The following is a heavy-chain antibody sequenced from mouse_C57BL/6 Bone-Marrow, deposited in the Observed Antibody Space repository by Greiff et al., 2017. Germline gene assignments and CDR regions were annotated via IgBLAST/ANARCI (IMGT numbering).Heavy chain of an antibody. CDR3: TRFLYAMDY. J-gene: IGHJ4*01. V-gene: IGHV14-4*01. CDR2: IDPENGDT. CDR1: GFNIKDDY. Sequence: VQLQQSGAELVRPGASVKLSCTASGFNIKDDYMHWVKQRPEQGLEWIGWIDPENGDTEYASKFQGKATITADTSSNTAYLQLRSLTSEDTAVYYCTRFLYAMDYWGQGTSVTVSS.